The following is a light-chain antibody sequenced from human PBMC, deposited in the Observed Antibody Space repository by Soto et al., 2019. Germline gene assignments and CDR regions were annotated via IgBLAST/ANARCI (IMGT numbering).Light chain of an antibody. Sequence: DIQMTQSSSSLSASVGDRVTITCRTSQTISSYLNWYQQKPGKAPKLLIYAASSLQSGVPSRFSGSGSGTDFTLTISSLQPEDFATYYCQQSYSTLRFTFGAGAKVDI. V-gene: IGKV1-39*01. J-gene: IGKJ3*01. CDR3: QQSYSTLRFT. CDR1: QTISSY. CDR2: AAS.